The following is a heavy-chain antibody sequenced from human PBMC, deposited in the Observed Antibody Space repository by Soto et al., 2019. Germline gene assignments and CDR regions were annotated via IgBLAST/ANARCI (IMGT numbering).Heavy chain of an antibody. V-gene: IGHV1-69*02. D-gene: IGHD3-9*01. CDR3: ARGPLLKPSMSDY. CDR2: IIPILGIA. J-gene: IGHJ4*02. CDR1: GGTFSSYT. Sequence: SVKVSCKASGGTFSSYTISWVRQAPGQGLEWMGRIIPILGIANYAQKFQGRVTITADKSTSTAYMELSSLRSEDTAVYYCARGPLLKPSMSDYWGQGTLVTVSS.